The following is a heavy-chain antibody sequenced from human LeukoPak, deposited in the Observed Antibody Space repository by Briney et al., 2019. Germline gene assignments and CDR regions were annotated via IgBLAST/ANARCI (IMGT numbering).Heavy chain of an antibody. D-gene: IGHD3-10*01. CDR1: GYIFTSYF. V-gene: IGHV1-2*02. Sequence: GSSVKVSFKASGYIFTSYFMHWVRQAPGQGLEWMGWINPNSGGTNYAQKFQGRGTMTRDTSISTAYMELSRLRSDDTGVYFCARVGRRIGAMVRGEKYPPHYWGQGTLVTVSS. CDR2: INPNSGGT. CDR3: ARVGRRIGAMVRGEKYPPHY. J-gene: IGHJ4*02.